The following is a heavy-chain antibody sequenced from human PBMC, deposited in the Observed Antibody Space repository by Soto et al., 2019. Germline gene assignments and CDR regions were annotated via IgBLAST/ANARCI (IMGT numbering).Heavy chain of an antibody. CDR3: ARDWGYSSSFGFGNWFDP. J-gene: IGHJ5*02. Sequence: QVQLQESGPGLVKPSQTLSLTCTVSGGSISSGDYYWSWIRQPPGKGLEWIGYIYYSGSTYYNPSLKSRVTISVDTSKNQFSLKLSSVTAADTAVYYCARDWGYSSSFGFGNWFDPWGQGTLVTVFS. CDR1: GGSISSGDYY. V-gene: IGHV4-30-4*01. CDR2: IYYSGST. D-gene: IGHD6-6*01.